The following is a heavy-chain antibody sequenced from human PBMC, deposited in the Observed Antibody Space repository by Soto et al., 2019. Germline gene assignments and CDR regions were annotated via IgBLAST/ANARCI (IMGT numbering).Heavy chain of an antibody. CDR1: GFTFSSYA. Sequence: GGSLRLSCAASGFTFSSYAMSWVRQAPGKGLEWVSAISGSGGSTYYADSVKGRFTISRDNSKNTLYLQMNSLGAEDTAVYYCAKEGARTGTMDYYYYYGMDVWGQGTTVTVSS. V-gene: IGHV3-23*01. CDR3: AKEGARTGTMDYYYYYGMDV. D-gene: IGHD1-7*01. J-gene: IGHJ6*02. CDR2: ISGSGGST.